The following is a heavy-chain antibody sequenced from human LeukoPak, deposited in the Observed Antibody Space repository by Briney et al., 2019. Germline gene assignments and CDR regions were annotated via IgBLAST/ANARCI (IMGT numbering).Heavy chain of an antibody. J-gene: IGHJ6*03. D-gene: IGHD2-2*01. CDR2: IKEDANEE. CDR1: GFTFRSYR. Sequence: GGSLRLSCAASGFTFRSYRMSWVRQAPGKGLEWVANIKEDANEEYYVDSVRGRFIISRDNAKNSLFLQMYSLRADDTAVYYCARAGYCTSNSCYSPNFHYMDVWGKETTVAVSS. V-gene: IGHV3-7*01. CDR3: ARAGYCTSNSCYSPNFHYMDV.